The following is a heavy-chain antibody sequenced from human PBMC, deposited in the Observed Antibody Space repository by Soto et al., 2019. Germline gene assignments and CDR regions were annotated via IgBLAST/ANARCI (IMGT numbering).Heavy chain of an antibody. CDR1: GFTFSSYG. J-gene: IGHJ4*02. Sequence: GGSLRLSCAASGFTFSSYGMHWVRQAPGKGLEWVAVIWYDGSNKYYADSVKGRFTISRDNSKNTLYLQMNSLRAEDTAVYYCARDRDYSSSWYRNYDFDYWGQGTLVTVSS. D-gene: IGHD6-13*01. CDR3: ARDRDYSSSWYRNYDFDY. CDR2: IWYDGSNK. V-gene: IGHV3-33*01.